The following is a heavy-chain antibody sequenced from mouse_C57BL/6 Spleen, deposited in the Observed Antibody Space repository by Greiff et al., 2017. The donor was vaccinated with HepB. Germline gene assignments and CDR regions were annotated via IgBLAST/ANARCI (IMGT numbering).Heavy chain of an antibody. D-gene: IGHD2-4*01. V-gene: IGHV1-61*01. Sequence: VQLQQSGAELVRPGSSVKLSCKASGYTFTSYWMDWVKQRPGQGLEWIGNIYPSDSETHYNQKFKDKATLTVDKSSSTAYIQLSILTSEDSAVYYCARWEDDYDGFDYWGQGTTLTVSS. CDR1: GYTFTSYW. CDR2: IYPSDSET. J-gene: IGHJ2*01. CDR3: ARWEDDYDGFDY.